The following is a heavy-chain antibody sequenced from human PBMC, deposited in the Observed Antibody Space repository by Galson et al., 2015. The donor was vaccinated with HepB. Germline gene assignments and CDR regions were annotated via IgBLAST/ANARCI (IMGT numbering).Heavy chain of an antibody. V-gene: IGHV5-10-1*01. J-gene: IGHJ4*02. D-gene: IGHD1-26*01. CDR3: ARHWELRGGLDF. Sequence: QSGAEVKEPGESLKISCMGSGYSFTSYWISWVRQMPGKGLEWMGRIDPSDSYTSYSPSFQGHVTISADKSISTAYLQCGSLRASDTAMYYCARHWELRGGLDFWGLGTLVTVSS. CDR1: GYSFTSYW. CDR2: IDPSDSYT.